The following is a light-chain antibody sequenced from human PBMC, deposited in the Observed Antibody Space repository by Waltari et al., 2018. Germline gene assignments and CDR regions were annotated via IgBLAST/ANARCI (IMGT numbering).Light chain of an antibody. J-gene: IGLJ1*01. V-gene: IGLV1-44*01. CDR3: AAWDGSLYGYV. CDR1: SSNIGSNT. CDR2: SPS. Sequence: QSVVTQPPSASGTPGPSVTISCSGSSSNIGSNTVSWYQVLPGSAPKPPFLSPSPRPPGITDGFPGSHPGTSASLAISGLQFDDEADYYCAAWDGSLYGYVLGTGTKVTVL.